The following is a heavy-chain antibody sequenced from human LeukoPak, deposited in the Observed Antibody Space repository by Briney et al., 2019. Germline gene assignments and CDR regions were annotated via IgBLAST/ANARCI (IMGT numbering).Heavy chain of an antibody. CDR2: IHHSGSS. Sequence: SETLSLTCTVSADSLSSGGHYWAWIRQLPGKGLESIGFIHHSGSSRHNPSLKDRVVISVDASRKQFALRLSSVTAADTAIYYCARGGNRFGGFYFDCWGQGIQVIVSS. D-gene: IGHD3-10*01. V-gene: IGHV4-31*03. CDR1: ADSLSSGGHY. CDR3: ARGGNRFGGFYFDC. J-gene: IGHJ4*02.